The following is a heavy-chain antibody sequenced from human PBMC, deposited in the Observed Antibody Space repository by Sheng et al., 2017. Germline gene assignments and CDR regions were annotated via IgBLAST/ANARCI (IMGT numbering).Heavy chain of an antibody. Sequence: EVQLVESGGGLVQPGGSLRLSCAGSGFTFSSYSMNWVRQAPGKGLEWVSHISSSSSTIYYADSVKGRFTISRDNAKNSLYLQMNSLRAEDTAVYYCARVRITIFGVVSYYMDVWGKGTTVTVSS. CDR2: ISSSSSTI. J-gene: IGHJ6*03. CDR1: GFTFSSYS. CDR3: ARVRITIFGVVSYYMDV. V-gene: IGHV3-48*01. D-gene: IGHD3-3*01.